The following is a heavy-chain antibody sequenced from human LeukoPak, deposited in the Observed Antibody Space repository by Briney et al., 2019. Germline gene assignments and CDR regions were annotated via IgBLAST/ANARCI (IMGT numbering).Heavy chain of an antibody. CDR1: GGTFSSYA. Sequence: AASVKVSCKASGGTFSSYAFSWVRQAPGQGLQWMGGIIPIFGTTTYAQKFQGRVTITADKSTSTAYMELSSLRSEDTAVYYCARSIVGATAYDYWGQGTLVTVSS. CDR2: IIPIFGTT. D-gene: IGHD1-26*01. J-gene: IGHJ4*02. CDR3: ARSIVGATAYDY. V-gene: IGHV1-69*06.